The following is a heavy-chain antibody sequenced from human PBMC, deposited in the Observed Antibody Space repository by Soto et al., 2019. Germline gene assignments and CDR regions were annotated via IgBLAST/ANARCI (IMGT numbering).Heavy chain of an antibody. Sequence: QLQLQESGPGLVKPSETLSLTCTVSGGSISSSSYYWGWIRQPPGKGLEWIGSIYYSGSTYYNPSLKRRVTISVDTSKNQFSLKLSSVTAADTAVYYCARQYSVKVCYFDYWGQGTLVTVSS. CDR2: IYYSGST. D-gene: IGHD4-4*01. V-gene: IGHV4-39*01. CDR3: ARQYSVKVCYFDY. J-gene: IGHJ4*02. CDR1: GGSISSSSYY.